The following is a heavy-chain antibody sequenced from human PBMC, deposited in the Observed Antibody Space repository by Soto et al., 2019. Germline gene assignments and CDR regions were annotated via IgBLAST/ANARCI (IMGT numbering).Heavy chain of an antibody. CDR2: IYRGGAT. D-gene: IGHD6-13*01. CDR3: ARGWQSAFDI. V-gene: IGHV3-53*01. J-gene: IGHJ3*02. Sequence: GWSLRLSCVSSVFTVIDNYISWVRQAPGKGLEWVSVIYRGGATYYSDSVAGRFTISRDSSQNTLHLQMNTLKTENTARYYCARGWQSAFDIWGQGTMVTVSS. CDR1: VFTVIDNY.